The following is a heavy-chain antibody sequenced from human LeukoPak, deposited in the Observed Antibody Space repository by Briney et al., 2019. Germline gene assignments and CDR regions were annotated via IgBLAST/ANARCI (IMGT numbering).Heavy chain of an antibody. Sequence: PGGSLRLSCAASGFTFSNYEMIWVRQAPGKGLEWVAYISSSDRTISGSTTYYADSVKGRFTISRDNAKNSLYLQMNSLRTEDTAVYYCARDDYDSSTPYYFDYWGQGTLVTVSS. D-gene: IGHD3-22*01. V-gene: IGHV3-48*03. CDR3: ARDDYDSSTPYYFDY. CDR2: ISSSDRTISGSTT. J-gene: IGHJ4*02. CDR1: GFTFSNYE.